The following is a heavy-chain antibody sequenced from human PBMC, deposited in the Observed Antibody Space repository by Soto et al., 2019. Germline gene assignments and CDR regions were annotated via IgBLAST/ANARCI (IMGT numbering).Heavy chain of an antibody. D-gene: IGHD1-1*01. CDR3: ARGIERGDY. J-gene: IGHJ4*02. Sequence: EVQLVESGGGLVQPGGSLRLSCAASGFTFSSYSMNWVRQAPGKGLEWVSYISSSSSTIYYADSVKGRFTISRDNAKNSLYLQMNSRRDEDTAVYYCARGIERGDYWGQGTLVTVSS. CDR2: ISSSSSTI. V-gene: IGHV3-48*02. CDR1: GFTFSSYS.